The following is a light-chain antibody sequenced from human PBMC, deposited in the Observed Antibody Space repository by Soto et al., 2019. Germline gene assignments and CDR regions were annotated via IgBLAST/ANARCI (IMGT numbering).Light chain of an antibody. J-gene: IGKJ5*01. CDR2: DAS. CDR3: QQRSNWPPA. CDR1: QSVSSY. V-gene: IGKV3-11*01. Sequence: EFVLTQSPGTLSLSQGERATLSCRASQSVSSYLAWYQQKPGQAPRLLIYDASNRATGIPARFSGSGSGTDFTLTISSLEPEDFAVYYCQQRSNWPPAFGQGTRLEI.